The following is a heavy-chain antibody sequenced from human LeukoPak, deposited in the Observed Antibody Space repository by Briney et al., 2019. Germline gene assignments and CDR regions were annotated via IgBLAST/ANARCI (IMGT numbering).Heavy chain of an antibody. CDR3: ARGLGGYNGYAFDY. CDR2: INNDGSIT. CDR1: RFTFSTYW. Sequence: PGGSLRLSCAASRFTFSTYWMHWVRQAPGKGLVWVSRINNDGSITNYADSVKGRFTISRDNAKGTLSLQMNSLRAEDSAVYYCARGLGGYNGYAFDYWGQGSLVTVSS. V-gene: IGHV3-74*01. D-gene: IGHD5-12*01. J-gene: IGHJ4*02.